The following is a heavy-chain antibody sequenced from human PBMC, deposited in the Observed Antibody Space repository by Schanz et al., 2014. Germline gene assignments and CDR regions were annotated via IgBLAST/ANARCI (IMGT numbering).Heavy chain of an antibody. V-gene: IGHV3-23*04. CDR1: GFGFSSYS. Sequence: EVQLVESGGGLVQPGGSLRLSCAASGFGFSSYSMNWVRQAPGKGLEWVSTIGTSGGTNYAESVKGRFTISRDNSKNTLFLQMNSLRVEDSAIYYCAKDISDTSGKDDYWGQGTLVTVSS. CDR2: IGTSGGT. D-gene: IGHD3-22*01. J-gene: IGHJ4*02. CDR3: AKDISDTSGKDDY.